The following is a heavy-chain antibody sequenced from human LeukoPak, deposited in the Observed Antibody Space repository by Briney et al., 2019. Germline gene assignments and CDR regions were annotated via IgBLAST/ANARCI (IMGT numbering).Heavy chain of an antibody. Sequence: GGSLRLSCAASGFTFSGFAMTWVRQAPGKGLEWVSSIGSDEKTHYSESVRGRFAISRDNSKSMLYLQMNTLRAEDTAVYYCATWGYCDSGTCDPGWGQGALVTVSS. D-gene: IGHD2-15*01. J-gene: IGHJ4*02. CDR2: IGSDEKT. CDR1: GFTFSGFA. CDR3: ATWGYCDSGTCDPG. V-gene: IGHV3-23*01.